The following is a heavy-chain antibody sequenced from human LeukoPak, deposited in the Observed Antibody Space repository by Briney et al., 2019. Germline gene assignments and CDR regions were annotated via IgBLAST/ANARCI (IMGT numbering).Heavy chain of an antibody. D-gene: IGHD6-19*01. J-gene: IGHJ4*02. CDR2: VNLQGGT. V-gene: IGHV4-4*02. CDR3: ARALGTGWSQKE. CDR1: GGSITSTNY. Sequence: SETLSLTCGVSGGSITSTNYWTWVRQPPGKGLEWIGEVNLQGGTNYNPSLMGRVAISVDMSENHISLQLTSVTAADTAVYYCARALGTGWSQKEWGQGTLVTVSS.